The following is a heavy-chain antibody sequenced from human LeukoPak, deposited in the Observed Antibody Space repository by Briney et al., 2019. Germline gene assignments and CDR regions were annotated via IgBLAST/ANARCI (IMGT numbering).Heavy chain of an antibody. Sequence: GGSLRLSCAASGFTFSSYWMSWVRQAPGRGLEWVSVIYSGGSTYYADSVKGRFTISRDNSKNTLYLQMNSLRGEDTAVYYCATSPRGYTSWGYFQHWGQGTLVTVSS. CDR2: IYSGGST. D-gene: IGHD5-12*01. V-gene: IGHV3-53*01. CDR3: ATSPRGYTSWGYFQH. J-gene: IGHJ1*01. CDR1: GFTFSSYW.